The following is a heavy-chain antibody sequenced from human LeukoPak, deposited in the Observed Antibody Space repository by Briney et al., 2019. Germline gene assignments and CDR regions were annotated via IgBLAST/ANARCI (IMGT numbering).Heavy chain of an antibody. D-gene: IGHD6-13*01. Sequence: ASETLSLTCTVSGGSISSYYWSWIRQPPGKGLEWIGYIYSSGSANYNPSLKSRVTISVGTSKNQFSLKLSSVTAADTAVYYCARDSAAGTPFDYWGQGTLVTVSS. CDR3: ARDSAAGTPFDY. CDR1: GGSISSYY. CDR2: IYSSGSA. V-gene: IGHV4-59*01. J-gene: IGHJ4*02.